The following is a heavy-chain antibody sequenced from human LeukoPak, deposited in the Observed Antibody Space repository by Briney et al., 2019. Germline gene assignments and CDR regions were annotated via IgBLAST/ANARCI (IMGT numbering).Heavy chain of an antibody. D-gene: IGHD3-16*01. Sequence: GGSLRLSCAASGFTFSSYWMHWVRQVPGKGLVWVSRINRDGSATSYADSVKGRFTISRDNAKNTLYLQMTSLRDEDTAVYYCTRGGSPTYFAPWGQGTLVTVSS. CDR2: INRDGSAT. V-gene: IGHV3-74*01. J-gene: IGHJ5*02. CDR3: TRGGSPTYFAP. CDR1: GFTFSSYW.